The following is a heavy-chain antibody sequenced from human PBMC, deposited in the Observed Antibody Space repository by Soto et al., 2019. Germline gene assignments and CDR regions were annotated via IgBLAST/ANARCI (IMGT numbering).Heavy chain of an antibody. J-gene: IGHJ4*02. CDR2: MNPSSGHA. CDR3: ARGRGLNLVRA. Sequence: QVQLVQSGAEVKKPGASVKVSCKASGYTFSSYDINWVRQATGQGLEWMGWMNPSSGHAGYAQKFQGRVTMTRDTAISTAYMELSSLKAEDKAVYFCARGRGLNLVRAWGQGTLVTVSS. V-gene: IGHV1-8*01. D-gene: IGHD3-10*01. CDR1: GYTFSSYD.